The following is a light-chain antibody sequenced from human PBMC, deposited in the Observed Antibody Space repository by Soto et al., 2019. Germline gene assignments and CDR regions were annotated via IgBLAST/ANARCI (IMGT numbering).Light chain of an antibody. V-gene: IGKV3-15*01. Sequence: EIVMTQSPATLSVSPGERATLSCRASQSVSSDLAWYRQKPGQAPSLLIYRASTRATGIPARFSGSGSGTEFTLTISSLQSEDFAVYYCQQYNNWPSFTFGPGTKVDIK. CDR3: QQYNNWPSFT. J-gene: IGKJ3*01. CDR1: QSVSSD. CDR2: RAS.